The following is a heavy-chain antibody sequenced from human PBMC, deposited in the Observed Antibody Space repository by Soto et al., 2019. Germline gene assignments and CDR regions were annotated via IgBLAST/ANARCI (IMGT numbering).Heavy chain of an antibody. CDR2: ISSSGSTI. D-gene: IGHD2-2*02. CDR1: GFTFSDYY. V-gene: IGHV3-11*01. Sequence: GSLRLSCAASGFTFSDYYMSWIRQAPGKGLEWVSYISSSGSTIYYADSVKGRFTISRDNAKNSLYLQMNGLRAEDTAVYYCARFRVVPAAIPNYYYGMDVWGQGTTVTVSS. CDR3: ARFRVVPAAIPNYYYGMDV. J-gene: IGHJ6*02.